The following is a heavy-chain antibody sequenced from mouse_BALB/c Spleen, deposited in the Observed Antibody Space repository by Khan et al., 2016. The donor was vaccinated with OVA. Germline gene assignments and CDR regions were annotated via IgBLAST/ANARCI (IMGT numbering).Heavy chain of an antibody. CDR3: ARGNYYGYAMDY. CDR1: GYSITSNYA. Sequence: EVKLLESGPGLVKPSQSLSLTCTVTGYSITSNYAWNWIRQFPGNKLEWMGYIRYSGSTNYNPSLKSRISITRDTSKNQFFLQLNSVTTEDTATYYCARGNYYGYAMDYWGQGTSITVAS. J-gene: IGHJ4*01. D-gene: IGHD1-1*01. V-gene: IGHV3-2*02. CDR2: IRYSGST.